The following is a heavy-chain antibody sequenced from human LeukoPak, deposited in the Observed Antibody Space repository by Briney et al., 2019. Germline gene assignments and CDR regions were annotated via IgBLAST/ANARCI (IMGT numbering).Heavy chain of an antibody. CDR2: IIPIFGTA. CDR1: GGTFSSYA. Sequence: GASAKVSCKASGGTFSSYAISWVRQAPGQGLEWMGGIIPIFGTANYAQKFQGRVTITTDESTSTAYMELSSLRSEDTAVYYCASYNCSSTRCYRGQIPIGVLFYYYMDVWGKGTTVTVSS. J-gene: IGHJ6*03. V-gene: IGHV1-69*05. CDR3: ASYNCSSTRCYRGQIPIGVLFYYYMDV. D-gene: IGHD2-2*01.